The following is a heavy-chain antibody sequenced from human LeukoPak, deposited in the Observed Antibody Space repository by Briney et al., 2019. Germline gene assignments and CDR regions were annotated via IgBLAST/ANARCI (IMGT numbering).Heavy chain of an antibody. CDR3: AKCSPLLVYFDY. Sequence: GASVKVSCKASGYSFSNFHINWVRQASGQGLEWIGWVSPKTGDRGYALKFQGRVTMTSDTSETTVYMEVRSLTSEDTAVYYCAKCSPLLVYFDYWGQGTLVTVSS. CDR1: GYSFSNFH. J-gene: IGHJ4*02. CDR2: VSPKTGDR. D-gene: IGHD3-10*02. V-gene: IGHV1-8*01.